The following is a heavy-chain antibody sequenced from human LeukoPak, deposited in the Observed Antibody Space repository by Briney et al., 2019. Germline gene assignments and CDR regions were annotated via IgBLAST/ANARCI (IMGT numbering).Heavy chain of an antibody. CDR3: ARGDYYDSSGYYWTKNFDY. CDR2: IIPILGIA. V-gene: IGHV1-69*04. Sequence: WASVKVSCKASGGTLGSYAISWLRQAPGQGLEWMGRIIPILGIANYAQKFQGRVTITADKSTSTAYMELSSLRSEDTAVYYCARGDYYDSSGYYWTKNFDYWGQGTLVTVSS. D-gene: IGHD3-22*01. J-gene: IGHJ4*02. CDR1: GGTLGSYA.